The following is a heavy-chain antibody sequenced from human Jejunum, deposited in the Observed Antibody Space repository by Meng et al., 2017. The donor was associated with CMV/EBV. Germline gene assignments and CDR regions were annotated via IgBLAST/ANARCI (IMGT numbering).Heavy chain of an antibody. V-gene: IGHV1-18*01. CDR3: ARDLPGGTKGTWLDL. CDR2: ISAYNGNT. Sequence: QVQLGQSGAEVKKPGASLKVSCKASGYIFNNYGVSWVRQAPGQGPEWMGWISAYNGNTNYAQNFQGRFTMTTDTSTSTAYMELRSLRSDDTAVYYCARDLPGGTKGTWLDLWGQGTLVTVSS. CDR1: GYIFNNYG. D-gene: IGHD1-14*01. J-gene: IGHJ5*02.